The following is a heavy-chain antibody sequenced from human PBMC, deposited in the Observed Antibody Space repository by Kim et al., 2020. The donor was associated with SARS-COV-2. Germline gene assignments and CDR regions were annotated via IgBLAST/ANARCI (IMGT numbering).Heavy chain of an antibody. D-gene: IGHD6-19*01. V-gene: IGHV1-18*04. CDR1: GYTFTSYG. CDR2: ISAYNGNT. J-gene: IGHJ4*02. CDR3: ARVVLRYSSGWYFDY. Sequence: ASVKVSCKASGYTFTSYGISWVRQAPGQGLEWMGWISAYNGNTNYAQKLQGRVTMTTDTSTSTAYMELRSLRSDDTAVYYCARVVLRYSSGWYFDYWGQGTLVTVSS.